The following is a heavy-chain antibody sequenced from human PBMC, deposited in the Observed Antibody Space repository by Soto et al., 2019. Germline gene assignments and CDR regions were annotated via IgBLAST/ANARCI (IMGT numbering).Heavy chain of an antibody. V-gene: IGHV4-34*01. CDR2: INHSGST. D-gene: IGHD2-8*01. CDR3: VRAIKGVEGYYFDY. J-gene: IGHJ4*02. CDR1: GGSFSGYY. Sequence: SETLSLTCAVYGGSFSGYYWSWIRQPPGKGLEWIGEINHSGSTNYNPSLKSRVTISVDTSKNQFSLKLSSVTAADTAVYYCVRAIKGVEGYYFDYWGQGTLVTVSS.